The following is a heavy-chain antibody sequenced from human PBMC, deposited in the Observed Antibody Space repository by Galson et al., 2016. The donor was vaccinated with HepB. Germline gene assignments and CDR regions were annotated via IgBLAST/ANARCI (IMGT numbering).Heavy chain of an antibody. CDR2: INPSGGIT. CDR3: ARRATGGTPDY. D-gene: IGHD6-13*01. V-gene: IGHV1-46*01. Sequence: CKASGYTFTSYYMHWVRQAPGQGIEWMGVINPSGGITIYAQKFQGRVTMTRDMSTSTVYMELSSLRSEDTAVYYCARRATGGTPDYWGQGTLVTVSS. CDR1: GYTFTSYY. J-gene: IGHJ4*02.